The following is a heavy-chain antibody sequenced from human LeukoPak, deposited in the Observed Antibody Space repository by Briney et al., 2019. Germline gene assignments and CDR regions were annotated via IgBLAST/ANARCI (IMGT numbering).Heavy chain of an antibody. V-gene: IGHV3-7*01. Sequence: GSLRLSCAASGFTFSSYWMSWVRQAPGKGLEWVANIKEDGSEKYYVDSVKGRFTISRDNSKNTLYLQMNSLRAEDTAVYYCARDALYCSGGSCSKGPPFDYWGQGTLVTVSS. CDR3: ARDALYCSGGSCSKGPPFDY. CDR1: GFTFSSYW. CDR2: IKEDGSEK. J-gene: IGHJ4*02. D-gene: IGHD2-15*01.